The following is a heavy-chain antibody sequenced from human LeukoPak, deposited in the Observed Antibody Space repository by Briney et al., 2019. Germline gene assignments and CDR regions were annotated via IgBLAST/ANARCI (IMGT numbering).Heavy chain of an antibody. V-gene: IGHV3-23*01. CDR2: IIGSGAGT. Sequence: GGSLRLSCAASGFTFSSYAMSWVRQAPGKGLEWVSGIIGSGAGTYYGDSVKGRLTISRDNSKNTVYLQMNSLRAEDTAVYYCAMHHPRRYYDYWGQGTRVTVSS. D-gene: IGHD1-26*01. J-gene: IGHJ4*02. CDR3: AMHHPRRYYDY. CDR1: GFTFSSYA.